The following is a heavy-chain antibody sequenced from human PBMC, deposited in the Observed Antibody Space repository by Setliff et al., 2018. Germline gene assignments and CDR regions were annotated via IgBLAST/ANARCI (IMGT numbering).Heavy chain of an antibody. V-gene: IGHV4-4*07. CDR1: GGSITSYY. CDR3: AREVGTSTSSDAFDV. CDR2: IYANGNT. J-gene: IGHJ3*01. D-gene: IGHD1-26*01. Sequence: SETLSLTCTASGGSITSYYWSWIRQPVGKGLEWIGRIYANGNTNYNSSLKSRVTMSVDTSKNQFSLRLSSVTAADTAVYYCAREVGTSTSSDAFDVWGQGMMVTVSS.